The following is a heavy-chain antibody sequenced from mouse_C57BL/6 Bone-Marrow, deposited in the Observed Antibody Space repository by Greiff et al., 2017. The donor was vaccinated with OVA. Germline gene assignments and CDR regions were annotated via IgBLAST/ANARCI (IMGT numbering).Heavy chain of an antibody. CDR1: GYTFTDYY. V-gene: IGHV1-26*01. CDR3: AREITTVVATDWYFDV. J-gene: IGHJ1*03. CDR2: INPNNGGT. Sequence: VQLQQSGPELVKPGASVKISCKASGYTFTDYYMNWAKQSHGKSLEWIGDINPNNGGTSYNQKFKGKATLTVDKSSSTAYMELRSLTSEDSAVYYCAREITTVVATDWYFDVWGTGTTVTVSS. D-gene: IGHD1-1*01.